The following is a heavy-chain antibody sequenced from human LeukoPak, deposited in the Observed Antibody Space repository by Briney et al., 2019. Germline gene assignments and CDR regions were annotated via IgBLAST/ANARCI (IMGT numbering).Heavy chain of an antibody. CDR1: GYTFTSYA. CDR2: INAGNGNT. D-gene: IGHD2-15*01. Sequence: ASVKVSCKASGYTFTSYAMHWVRQGPGQRLEWMGWINAGNGNTKYSQKFQGRVTITRDTSASTAYMELSSLRSEDTAVYYCARDLGYCSGGSCYSYWFDPWGQGTLVTVSS. J-gene: IGHJ5*02. V-gene: IGHV1-3*01. CDR3: ARDLGYCSGGSCYSYWFDP.